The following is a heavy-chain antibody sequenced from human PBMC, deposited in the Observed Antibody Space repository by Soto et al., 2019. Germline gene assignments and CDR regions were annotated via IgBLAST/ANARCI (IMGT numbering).Heavy chain of an antibody. CDR3: ATPGVNSSETVY. J-gene: IGHJ4*02. CDR1: GFTFSSYS. CDR2: ISSSSSYI. V-gene: IGHV3-21*01. D-gene: IGHD1-26*01. Sequence: GGSLRLSCAASGFTFSSYSMNWVRQAPGKGLEWVSSISSSSSYIYYADSVKGRFTISRDNAKNSLYLQMNSLRAEDTAVYYCATPGVNSSETVYWGQGTLVTVSS.